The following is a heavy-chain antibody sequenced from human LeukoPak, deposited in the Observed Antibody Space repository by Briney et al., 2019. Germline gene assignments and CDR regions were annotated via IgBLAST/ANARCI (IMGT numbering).Heavy chain of an antibody. CDR1: GGSISSSSYY. D-gene: IGHD4-17*01. Sequence: SETLSLTCTVSGGSISSSSYYWGWLRQPPGKGLEWIGNIYYSGSTYYNPSLKGRVTISVDTSRNQFSLKLSSVTAADTAVYYCSRDYGDYYFDYWGQGTLVTVSS. V-gene: IGHV4-39*01. CDR2: IYYSGST. CDR3: SRDYGDYYFDY. J-gene: IGHJ4*02.